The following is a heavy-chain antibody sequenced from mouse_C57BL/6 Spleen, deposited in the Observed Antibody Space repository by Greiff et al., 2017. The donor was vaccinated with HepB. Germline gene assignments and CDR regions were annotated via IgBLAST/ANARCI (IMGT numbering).Heavy chain of an antibody. V-gene: IGHV1-76*01. Sequence: QVQLQQSGAELVRPGASVKLSCKASGYTFTDYYINWVKQRPGQGLEWIARIYPGSGNTYYNEKFKGKATLTAEKSSSTAYMQRSSLTSEDSAVYFCASYWDGYWGQGTSVTVSS. J-gene: IGHJ4*01. CDR2: IYPGSGNT. D-gene: IGHD4-1*01. CDR1: GYTFTDYY. CDR3: ASYWDGY.